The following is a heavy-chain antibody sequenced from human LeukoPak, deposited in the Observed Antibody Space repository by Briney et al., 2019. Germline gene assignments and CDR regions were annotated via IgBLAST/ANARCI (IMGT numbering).Heavy chain of an antibody. Sequence: GGSLRLSCAASGFTFSSYAMHWVRQAPGKGLEWVAVISYDGSNKYYADSVKGRFTISRGNSKNTLYLQMNSLRAEDTAVYYCARSDDESYSSGWYWFDPWGQGTLVTVSS. J-gene: IGHJ5*02. CDR3: ARSDDESYSSGWYWFDP. V-gene: IGHV3-30-3*01. CDR1: GFTFSSYA. CDR2: ISYDGSNK. D-gene: IGHD6-19*01.